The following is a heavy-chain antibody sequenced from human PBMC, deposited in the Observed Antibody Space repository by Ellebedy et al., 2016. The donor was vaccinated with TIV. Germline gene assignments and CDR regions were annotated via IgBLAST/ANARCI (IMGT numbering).Heavy chain of an antibody. CDR2: INPNSGGT. CDR3: ATGRPDDSSGYYYVDAFDI. CDR1: GYTFTGYY. J-gene: IGHJ3*02. V-gene: IGHV1-2*04. D-gene: IGHD3-22*01. Sequence: ASVKVSCXASGYTFTGYYMHWVRQAPGQGLEWMGWINPNSGGTNYAQKFQGWVTMTRDTSISTAYMELSSLRSEDTAVYYCATGRPDDSSGYYYVDAFDIWGQGTMVTVSS.